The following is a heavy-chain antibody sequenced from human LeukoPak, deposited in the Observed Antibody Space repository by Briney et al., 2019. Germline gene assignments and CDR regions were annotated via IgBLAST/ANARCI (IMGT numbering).Heavy chain of an antibody. CDR1: GYTFTANY. D-gene: IGHD3-9*01. Sequence: ASVKVSCKASGYTFTANYMHWVRQAPGQGLEWMGWINPNSGGTNYAQKFQGRVTMTRDTSISTAYMELSRLRSDDTAVYYCARDLKYYDILTGYSPSYYFDYWGQGTLVTVSS. J-gene: IGHJ4*02. V-gene: IGHV1-2*02. CDR2: INPNSGGT. CDR3: ARDLKYYDILTGYSPSYYFDY.